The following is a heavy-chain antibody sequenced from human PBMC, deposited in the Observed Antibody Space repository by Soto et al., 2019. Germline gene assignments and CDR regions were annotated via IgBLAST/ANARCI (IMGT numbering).Heavy chain of an antibody. CDR2: VHHSWGS. V-gene: IGHV4-59*08. J-gene: IGHJ6*02. D-gene: IGHD3-10*01. CDR3: ARQGFGPLHGLVDV. CDR1: GGSISSYY. Sequence: QVQLQESGPGLVKPSETLSLSCTVSGGSISSYYWSWFRQSPGKRMEWIGYVHHSWGSSYNPSLQSRVAISLDTSKSQFSLKATSVSATDTAVYYCARQGFGPLHGLVDVWGQGPTVTVSS.